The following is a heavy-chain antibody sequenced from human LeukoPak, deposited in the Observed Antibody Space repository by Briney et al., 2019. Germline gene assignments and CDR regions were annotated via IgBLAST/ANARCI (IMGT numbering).Heavy chain of an antibody. D-gene: IGHD6-19*01. CDR1: GFTVSSNY. J-gene: IGHJ4*02. CDR3: ARVPPPIAVPDY. Sequence: GSLRLSCAASGFTVSSNYMSWVRRAPGKGLEWVSVIYSGGSTYYADSVKGRFTISRDNSKNTLYLQMNSLRAEDTAVYYCARVPPPIAVPDYWGQGTLVTVSS. V-gene: IGHV3-66*01. CDR2: IYSGGST.